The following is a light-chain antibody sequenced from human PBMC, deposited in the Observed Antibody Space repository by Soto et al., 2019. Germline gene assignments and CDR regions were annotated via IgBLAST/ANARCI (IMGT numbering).Light chain of an antibody. V-gene: IGKV3D-20*02. CDR1: QSVSSSY. CDR3: QQRSNWPSIT. J-gene: IGKJ5*01. CDR2: GAS. Sequence: EIVLTQSPGTLSLSPGERATLSSRARQSVSSSYFASYHQKPGHAPRLLLYGASTRATGIPARFSGSGSGTAFTLTISSLEPEDSAVYYCQQRSNWPSITFGQGTRLEIK.